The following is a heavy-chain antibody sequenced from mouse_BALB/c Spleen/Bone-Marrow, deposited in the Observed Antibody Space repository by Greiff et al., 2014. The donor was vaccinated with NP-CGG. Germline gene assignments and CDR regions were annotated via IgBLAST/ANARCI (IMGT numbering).Heavy chain of an antibody. D-gene: IGHD4-1*01. J-gene: IGHJ3*01. CDR1: GYTFTNYW. Sequence: VQLQQSGTVLARPGASLRMSCKAFGYTFTNYWINWIKQRPGQGLGWIGAIYPGNNDAKYTQKFKAKAKLTAVTSTSTADMELSSLTNEDSAVYYCARNWDWVFAYWGQGTLVTVSA. CDR3: ARNWDWVFAY. CDR2: IYPGNNDA. V-gene: IGHV1-5*01.